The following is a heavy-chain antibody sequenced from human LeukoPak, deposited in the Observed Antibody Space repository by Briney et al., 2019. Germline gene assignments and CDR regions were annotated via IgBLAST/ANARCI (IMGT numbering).Heavy chain of an antibody. Sequence: GGPLRLSCVASGFTFSDYYMTWLRQAPGKGLEWLSYISNSGSTVFYADSVKGRFTVSRDNAKRSLYLQIESLRDDDTAVYHCALGTINKDFYFGMDVWGQGTTVTVSS. D-gene: IGHD2-8*01. V-gene: IGHV3-11*01. CDR3: ALGTINKDFYFGMDV. CDR1: GFTFSDYY. J-gene: IGHJ6*02. CDR2: ISNSGSTV.